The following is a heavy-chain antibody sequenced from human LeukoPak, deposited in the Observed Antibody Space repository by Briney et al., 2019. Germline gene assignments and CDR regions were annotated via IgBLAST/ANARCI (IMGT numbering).Heavy chain of an antibody. D-gene: IGHD3-10*01. J-gene: IGHJ5*02. V-gene: IGHV4-59*01. CDR1: GGSISSYY. CDR2: IYYSGST. CDR3: AREIVRFGDNWFDP. Sequence: PSETLSLTCTVSGGSISSYYWSWIRQPPGKGLEWIGYIYYSGSTNYNPSLKSRVTISVDTSKNQFSLKLSSVTAADTAVYYCAREIVRFGDNWFDPWGQGTLVTVSS.